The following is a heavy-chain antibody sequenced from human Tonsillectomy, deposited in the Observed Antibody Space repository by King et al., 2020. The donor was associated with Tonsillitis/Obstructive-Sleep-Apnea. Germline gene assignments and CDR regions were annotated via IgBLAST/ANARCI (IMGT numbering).Heavy chain of an antibody. CDR2: IYTGDRT. CDR1: GFSVISNY. V-gene: IGHV3-53*01. J-gene: IGHJ4*02. D-gene: IGHD2-21*02. CDR3: AGDTTSVTAWGY. Sequence: VQLVESGGGLIQPGGSLRLSCEASGFSVISNYMSWVRQAPGKGLEWVSAIYTGDRTDYADSVKHRFTISRDNSKNTLFLQMNNLRVEDTAMYYCAGDTTSVTAWGYWGQGTLVTVSS.